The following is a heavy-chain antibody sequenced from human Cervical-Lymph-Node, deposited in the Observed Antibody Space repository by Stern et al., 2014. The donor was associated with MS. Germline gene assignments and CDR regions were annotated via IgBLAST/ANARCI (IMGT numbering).Heavy chain of an antibody. J-gene: IGHJ4*02. CDR2: ITNVGSP. CDR3: ARDTSSPERSDW. V-gene: IGHV3-53*01. CDR1: GFTVSRDY. D-gene: IGHD1-1*01. Sequence: EVQLVESGGGVIQPGGSLRLSCTASGFTVSRDYMTWVRQAPGKVLEWVSLITNVGSPFYTDSVKGRFTISRDDSKNTVYLHMTSLRAEDTAMYYCARDTSSPERSDWWGQGTLVTVSS.